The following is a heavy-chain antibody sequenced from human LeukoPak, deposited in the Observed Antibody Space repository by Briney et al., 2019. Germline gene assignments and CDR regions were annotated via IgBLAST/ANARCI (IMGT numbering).Heavy chain of an antibody. CDR1: GFTFSSYW. CDR3: ARENRHYDLWGGYVDH. D-gene: IGHD3-3*01. CDR2: IKQDGSEK. V-gene: IGHV3-7*01. J-gene: IGHJ4*02. Sequence: GGSLRLSCAASGFTFSSYWMNWVRQAPGKGLEWVANIKQDGSEKYYVDSVKGRFTISRDNAKNSLYLQMNSLRAEDTAVYYCARENRHYDLWGGYVDHWGQGTLVTVSS.